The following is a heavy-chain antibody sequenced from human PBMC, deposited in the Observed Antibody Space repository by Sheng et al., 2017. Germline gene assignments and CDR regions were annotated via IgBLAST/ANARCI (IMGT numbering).Heavy chain of an antibody. CDR2: IIPILGIA. J-gene: IGHJ6*03. CDR1: GGTFSSYA. Sequence: QVQLVQSGAEVKKPGSSVKVSCKASGGTFSSYAISWVRQAPGQGLEWMGGIIPILGIANYAQKFQGRVTITADKSTSTAYMELSSLRSEDTAVYYCARTNYYGSGSRRYYYYYYMDVWGKGTTVTVSS. V-gene: IGHV1-69*04. D-gene: IGHD3-10*01. CDR3: ARTNYYGSGSRRYYYYYYMDV.